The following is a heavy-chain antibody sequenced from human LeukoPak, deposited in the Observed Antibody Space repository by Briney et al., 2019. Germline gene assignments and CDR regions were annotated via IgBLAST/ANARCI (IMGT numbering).Heavy chain of an antibody. J-gene: IGHJ3*02. CDR1: GGSISSNY. CDR3: ARRLPVAGTDDAFDI. Sequence: KSSETLSLTCTVSGGSISSNYWSWIRQPAGKGLEWIGRIYTSGRPNYNPSVKGRVTMSVDTSKNQFSLKLSSVTAADTAVYYCARRLPVAGTDDAFDIWGQGTMVTVSS. CDR2: IYTSGRP. D-gene: IGHD6-19*01. V-gene: IGHV4-4*07.